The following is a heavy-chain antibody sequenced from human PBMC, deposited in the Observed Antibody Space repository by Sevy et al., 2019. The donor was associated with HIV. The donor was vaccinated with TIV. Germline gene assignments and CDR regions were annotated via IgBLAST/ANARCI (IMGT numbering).Heavy chain of an antibody. J-gene: IGHJ6*03. CDR1: GGTFSSYA. D-gene: IGHD2-15*01. CDR3: ARGAVVVVADTQPTFGYYYMDV. V-gene: IGHV1-69*06. Sequence: ASVKVSCKASGGTFSSYAISWVRQAPGQGLEWMGGIIPIFGTANYAQKFQGRVTITADKSTSTAYMELSSLRSEDTAVYYCARGAVVVVADTQPTFGYYYMDVWGKGTTVTVSS. CDR2: IIPIFGTA.